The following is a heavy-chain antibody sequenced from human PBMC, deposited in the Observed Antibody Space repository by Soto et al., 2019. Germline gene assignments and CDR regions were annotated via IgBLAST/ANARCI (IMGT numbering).Heavy chain of an antibody. CDR1: GFTFSSYA. V-gene: IGHV3-23*01. J-gene: IGHJ3*02. CDR3: AKDRYCSGGRCYLGAVDI. D-gene: IGHD2-15*01. CDR2: ISGSGGST. Sequence: EVQLLESGGGLVQPGGSLRLSCAASGFTFSSYAMSWVRQAPGKGLEWVSAISGSGGSTYYADSVKGRFTISRDNTKNTLYLQMNSLRAEDTAVYYCAKDRYCSGGRCYLGAVDIWGQGTMVTVSS.